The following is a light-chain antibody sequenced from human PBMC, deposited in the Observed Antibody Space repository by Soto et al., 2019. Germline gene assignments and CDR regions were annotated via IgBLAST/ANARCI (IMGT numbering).Light chain of an antibody. CDR2: VVS. J-gene: IGLJ1*01. Sequence: QSVLTQPASVSRSPGQSIAISCTGPSSDVGGYNYVSWHQQHPGKAPKVLISVVSNRPSGVSNRFSGSKSGNTASLTISGLQAEDEADYYCSSYRSGGTFVFGSGTKVTVL. CDR1: SSDVGGYNY. V-gene: IGLV2-14*01. CDR3: SSYRSGGTFV.